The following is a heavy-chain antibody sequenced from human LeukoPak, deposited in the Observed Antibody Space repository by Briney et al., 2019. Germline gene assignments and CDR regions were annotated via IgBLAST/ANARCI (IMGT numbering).Heavy chain of an antibody. Sequence: PSETLSLTCTVSGGSIRGYYWSWIRQPPGKRLEWIAYIYNSVTTNYNPSLKSRLTISVDTTENQISLKLSSVTAADTAVYYCARHGPADSRSYPLDYWGQGTLVTVSS. CDR3: ARHGPADSRSYPLDY. J-gene: IGHJ4*02. CDR2: IYNSVTT. D-gene: IGHD3-10*01. CDR1: GGSIRGYY. V-gene: IGHV4-59*08.